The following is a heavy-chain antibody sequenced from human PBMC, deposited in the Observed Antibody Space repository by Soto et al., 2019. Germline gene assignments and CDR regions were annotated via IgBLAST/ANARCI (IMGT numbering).Heavy chain of an antibody. CDR3: ARDYYDSSGYYYGSAYYGMDV. D-gene: IGHD3-22*01. CDR2: INAGNGNT. J-gene: IGHJ6*02. Sequence: QVQLVQSGAEVKKPGASVKVSCKASGYTFTSYAMHWVRQAPGQRLEWMGWINAGNGNTKYSQKFQGRVTITRDTSASTAYMELSSLRSEDTAVYYCARDYYDSSGYYYGSAYYGMDVWGQGTTVTVSS. CDR1: GYTFTSYA. V-gene: IGHV1-3*01.